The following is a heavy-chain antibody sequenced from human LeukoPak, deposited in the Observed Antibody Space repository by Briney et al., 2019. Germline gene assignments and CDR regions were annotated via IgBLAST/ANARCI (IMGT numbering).Heavy chain of an antibody. CDR2: IYYSGST. CDR1: GGSFSGYY. J-gene: IGHJ5*02. D-gene: IGHD6-13*01. Sequence: SETLSLTCAVYGGSFSGYYWSWIRQPPGKGLEWIGYIYYSGSTNYNPSLKSRATISVDTSKNQFSLKLSSVTAADTAVYYCARGSIAAAPVWFDPWGQGTLVTVSS. V-gene: IGHV4-59*08. CDR3: ARGSIAAAPVWFDP.